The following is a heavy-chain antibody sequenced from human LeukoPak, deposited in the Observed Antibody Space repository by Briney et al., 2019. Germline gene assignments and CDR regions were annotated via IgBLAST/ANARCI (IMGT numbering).Heavy chain of an antibody. V-gene: IGHV4-39*01. D-gene: IGHD3-10*01. J-gene: IGHJ4*02. CDR1: GGSVTTGYYY. Sequence: SETLSLTCTVSGGSVTTGYYYWGWIRQPPGKALEWIGSYYYSGSTYYKPSLQSRVTISADTSKTQFSLGLNSVTPADTAVYYCARFYYGSGSYASNFDYWGQGTPVTVSS. CDR2: YYYSGST. CDR3: ARFYYGSGSYASNFDY.